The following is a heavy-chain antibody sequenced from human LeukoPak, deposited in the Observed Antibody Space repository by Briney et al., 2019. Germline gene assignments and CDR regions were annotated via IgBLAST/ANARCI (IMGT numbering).Heavy chain of an antibody. Sequence: PGGSLRLSCVVSGFTFINYGMSWVRQAPGKGPEWVSTIRASGDRTYYAESVKGRFTMSGDKSKNTLYLQMSNLRAEDTAVYHCAVLAVPAVGYWGQGTLVIVSS. J-gene: IGHJ4*02. CDR1: GFTFINYG. D-gene: IGHD2-15*01. V-gene: IGHV3-23*01. CDR2: IRASGDRT. CDR3: AVLAVPAVGY.